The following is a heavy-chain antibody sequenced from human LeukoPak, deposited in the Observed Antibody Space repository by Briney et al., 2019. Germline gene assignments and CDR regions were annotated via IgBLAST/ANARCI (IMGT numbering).Heavy chain of an antibody. CDR2: ISSSGSTI. Sequence: PGGSLRLSCAASGFTFSSYWMSWIRQAPGKGLEWVSYISSSGSTIYYADSVKGRFTISRDNAKNSLYLQMNSLRAEDTAVYYCARDSHDPFTIFGVVITNPLPDDYWGQGTLVTVSS. CDR1: GFTFSSYW. D-gene: IGHD3-3*01. J-gene: IGHJ4*02. CDR3: ARDSHDPFTIFGVVITNPLPDDY. V-gene: IGHV3-11*04.